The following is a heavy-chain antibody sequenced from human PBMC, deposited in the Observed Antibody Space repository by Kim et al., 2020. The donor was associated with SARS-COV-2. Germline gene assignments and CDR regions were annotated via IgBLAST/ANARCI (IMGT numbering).Heavy chain of an antibody. CDR1: GGTFSNYA. Sequence: SVKVSCKASGGTFSNYAITWVRQAPGQGLEWMGGIIPIFTTANYAQKFQGRVTITADESTSTAYMELSSLRSEDTAVYYCARDRRPLDYYHSSAYYDAFDIWGQGTLVTVSS. D-gene: IGHD3-22*01. V-gene: IGHV1-69*13. CDR3: ARDRRPLDYYHSSAYYDAFDI. J-gene: IGHJ3*02. CDR2: IIPIFTTA.